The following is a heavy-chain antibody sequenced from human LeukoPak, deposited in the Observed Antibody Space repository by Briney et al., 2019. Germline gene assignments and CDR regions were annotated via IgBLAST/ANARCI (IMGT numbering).Heavy chain of an antibody. D-gene: IGHD1-14*01. Sequence: SVKVSCKASGGTFSTYAISWVRQAPGQGLEWMGGIIPISGTANYAQKFQGRVTFTTDESTNTAYMELSSLRSEDTAVYYCARGGTFYRRTLLNYFDYWGQGSLVTASS. CDR3: ARGGTFYRRTLLNYFDY. CDR1: GGTFSTYA. CDR2: IIPISGTA. J-gene: IGHJ4*02. V-gene: IGHV1-69*05.